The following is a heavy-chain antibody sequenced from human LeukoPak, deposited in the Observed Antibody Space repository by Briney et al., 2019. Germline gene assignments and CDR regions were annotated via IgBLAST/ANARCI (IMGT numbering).Heavy chain of an antibody. V-gene: IGHV3-30*18. CDR2: ISYDGSNK. CDR1: GFTFSSYG. CDR3: AKRSSIAAAGTWSFDY. J-gene: IGHJ4*02. D-gene: IGHD6-13*01. Sequence: GGSLRLSCAASGFTFSSYGMHRVRQAPGKGLEWVAVISYDGSNKYYADSVKGRFTISRDNSKNTLYLQMNSLRAEDTAVYYCAKRSSIAAAGTWSFDYWGQGTLVTVSS.